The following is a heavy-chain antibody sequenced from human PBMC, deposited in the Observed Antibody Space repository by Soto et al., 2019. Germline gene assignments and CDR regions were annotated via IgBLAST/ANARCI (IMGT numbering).Heavy chain of an antibody. CDR3: EKDSNYYDSSGYYEAFDI. CDR2: ISGNGGST. J-gene: IGHJ3*02. Sequence: GGSLRHSWAASGFIFSSYALSGVRQAPGKGLEWVSGISGNGGSTYYADSVKGRFTISRDNSKTTLSLQMNSRSAEDTDVYYCEKDSNYYDSSGYYEAFDIWGQGTMVTVSS. V-gene: IGHV3-23*01. D-gene: IGHD3-22*01. CDR1: GFIFSSYA.